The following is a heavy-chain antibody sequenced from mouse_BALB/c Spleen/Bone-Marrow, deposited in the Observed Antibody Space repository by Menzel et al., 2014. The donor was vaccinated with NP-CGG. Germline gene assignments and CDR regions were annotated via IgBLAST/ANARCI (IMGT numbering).Heavy chain of an antibody. CDR3: ARGARTTARFAY. Sequence: EVQLQQSGPDLVKPSQSLSLTCTVTGYSITSGYGWHWIRQFPGNKLEWMAYIHYSGNTDYNPSLKSRISITRDTSKNQFFLQLNSVTTEDTATYYCARGARTTARFAYWGQGTLVTVSA. CDR1: GYSITSGYG. J-gene: IGHJ3*01. V-gene: IGHV3-1*02. D-gene: IGHD1-2*01. CDR2: IHYSGNT.